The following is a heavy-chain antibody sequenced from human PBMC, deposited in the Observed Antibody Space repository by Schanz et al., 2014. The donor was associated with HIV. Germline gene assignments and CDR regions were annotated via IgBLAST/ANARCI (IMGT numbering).Heavy chain of an antibody. V-gene: IGHV3-30-3*01. J-gene: IGHJ6*02. CDR3: AKTSITLGMDV. CDR1: GFTFSSYA. Sequence: QVQLVESGGGVVQPGRSLRLSCAASGFTFSSYAMHWVRQAPGKGLEWVAVISYDGSNKNYADSVKGRFTISRDNSKNTLYLQMNSLRAEDTAIYYCAKTSITLGMDVWGQGTTVTVSS. D-gene: IGHD1-20*01. CDR2: ISYDGSNK.